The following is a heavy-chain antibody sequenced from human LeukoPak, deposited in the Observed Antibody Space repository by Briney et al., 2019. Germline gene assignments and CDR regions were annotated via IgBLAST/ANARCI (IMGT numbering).Heavy chain of an antibody. D-gene: IGHD3-22*01. CDR2: ISASGDVT. Sequence: GGSLRLSCAASGFTFSKFPMGWVRQAPGRGLEWVSAISASGDVTFYADSLRGRFTISRDNSKSTLYLQMNGLRAEDTAVYYCARVFSGYSDAFDIWGQGTMVTVSS. CDR1: GFTFSKFP. CDR3: ARVFSGYSDAFDI. J-gene: IGHJ3*02. V-gene: IGHV3-23*01.